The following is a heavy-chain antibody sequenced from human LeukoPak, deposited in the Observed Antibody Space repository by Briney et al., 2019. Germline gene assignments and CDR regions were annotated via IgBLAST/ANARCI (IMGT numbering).Heavy chain of an antibody. D-gene: IGHD2-2*01. CDR3: ARAVVVVPAAIFRNWFDP. CDR1: GYTLTGYY. V-gene: IGHV1-2*02. Sequence: GASVKVSCKASGYTLTGYYMHWVRQAPGQGLEWMGWINPNSGGTNYAQKFQGRVTMTRDTSISTAYMELSRLRSDDTAVYYCARAVVVVPAAIFRNWFDPWGQGTLVTVSS. J-gene: IGHJ5*02. CDR2: INPNSGGT.